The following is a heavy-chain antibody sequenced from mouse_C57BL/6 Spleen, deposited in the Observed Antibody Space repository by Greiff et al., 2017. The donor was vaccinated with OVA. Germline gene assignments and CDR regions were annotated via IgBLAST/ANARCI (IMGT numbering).Heavy chain of an antibody. Sequence: VQLQQPGAELVRPGSSVKLSCKASGYTFTSYWMHWVKQRPIQGLEWIGNIDPSDSETHYNQKFKDKATLTVDKSSSTAYMQLSSLTSEDSAVYYCAREGTGTSWYFDVWGTGTTVTVSS. D-gene: IGHD4-1*01. CDR3: AREGTGTSWYFDV. CDR1: GYTFTSYW. V-gene: IGHV1-52*01. CDR2: IDPSDSET. J-gene: IGHJ1*03.